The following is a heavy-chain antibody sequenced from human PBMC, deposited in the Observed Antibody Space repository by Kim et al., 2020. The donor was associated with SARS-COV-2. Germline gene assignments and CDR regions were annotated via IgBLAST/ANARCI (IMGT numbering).Heavy chain of an antibody. J-gene: IGHJ4*02. V-gene: IGHV1-24*01. CDR1: GYTLSELA. CDR2: FEPEDGET. D-gene: IGHD5-12*01. Sequence: ASVKVSCKVSGYTLSELAMHWVRQAPGKGLEWMGGFEPEDGETMYAQKFQDRVTMTEDSSTDTAYMELSSMRSEDTAVYFCTAKCLRPASVTDYWGQGNL. CDR3: TAKCLRPASVTDY.